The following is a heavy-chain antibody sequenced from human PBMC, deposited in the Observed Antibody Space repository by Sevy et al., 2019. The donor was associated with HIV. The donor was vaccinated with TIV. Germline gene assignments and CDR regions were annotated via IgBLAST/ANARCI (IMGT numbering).Heavy chain of an antibody. CDR3: VRGGHLPLDAFDI. D-gene: IGHD2-15*01. CDR1: GYWFTSHW. Sequence: GESLNISCETSGYWFTSHWIGWVRRMPGKGLEWVGIIFPGNSDARYAPSFQGQVTISVDKSISAAYLQGSSLKASDTAIYYCVRGGHLPLDAFDIWGQGTMVTVSS. V-gene: IGHV5-51*01. CDR2: IFPGNSDA. J-gene: IGHJ3*02.